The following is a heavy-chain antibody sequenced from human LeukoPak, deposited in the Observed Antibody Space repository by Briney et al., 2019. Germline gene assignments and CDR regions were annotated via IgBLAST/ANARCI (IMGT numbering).Heavy chain of an antibody. CDR1: GFTFSSYE. CDR2: IKEDGSEK. CDR3: ASGRQLGY. J-gene: IGHJ4*02. D-gene: IGHD6-13*01. V-gene: IGHV3-7*03. Sequence: GGSLRPSCAASGFTFSSYEMSWVRQAPGKGLEWVANIKEDGSEKYYVDSVKGRFTISRDNAKNSLYLQMNSLRAEDTAMYYCASGRQLGYWGQGTLVTVSS.